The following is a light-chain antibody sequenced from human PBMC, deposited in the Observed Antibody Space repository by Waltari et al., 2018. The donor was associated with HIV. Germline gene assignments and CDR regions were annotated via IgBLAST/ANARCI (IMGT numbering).Light chain of an antibody. CDR2: EVN. Sequence: QSALTQPASVSGSPGQSITISCTGTRGDVGGYNYVSWYQQYPGKAPKLIIDEVNNRPSGVSDRFSGSKSGNTASLTICGLQAEDEADYYCSSYTSSSTLDVFGTGTEVTVL. V-gene: IGLV2-14*01. J-gene: IGLJ1*01. CDR1: RGDVGGYNY. CDR3: SSYTSSSTLDV.